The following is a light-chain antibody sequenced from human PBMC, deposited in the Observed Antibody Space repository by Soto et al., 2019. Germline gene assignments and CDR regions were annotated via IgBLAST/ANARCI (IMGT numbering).Light chain of an antibody. CDR3: SSYADSNIL. CDR1: SSDVGGYNY. J-gene: IGLJ2*01. CDR2: EVS. Sequence: ALTQPPSASGSPGQSVTISCTGTSSDVGGYNYVSWYQQHPGKAPKLMIYEVSKRPSGVPDRFSGSKSGNTASLTVSGLQAEDEADYYCSSYADSNILFGGGTKLTVL. V-gene: IGLV2-8*01.